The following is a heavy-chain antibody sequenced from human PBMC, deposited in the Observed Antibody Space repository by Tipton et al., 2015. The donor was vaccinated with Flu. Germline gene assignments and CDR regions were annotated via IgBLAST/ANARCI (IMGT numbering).Heavy chain of an antibody. V-gene: IGHV4-34*01. CDR2: INDSGNT. J-gene: IGHJ4*02. CDR3: ARLEDY. CDR1: VGSFSGYY. Sequence: TLSLTCAVYVGSFSGYYWSWIRQPPGKGLEWIGEINDSGNTNCNPPLKSRVSISVDTSKNQFSLKLNSVTAADTAVYYCARLEDYWGQGILVTVSS. D-gene: IGHD5-24*01.